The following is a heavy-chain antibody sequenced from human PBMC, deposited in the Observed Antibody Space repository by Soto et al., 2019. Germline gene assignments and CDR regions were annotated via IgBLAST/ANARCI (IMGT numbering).Heavy chain of an antibody. CDR3: ARAPHYYDSSG. J-gene: IGHJ4*02. Sequence: WGSLRLSCAASGFTFSSYSMNWVRQAPGKGLEWVSSISSSSSYIYYADSVKGRFTISRDNAKNSLYLQLNSLRAEDTAVYYCARAPHYYDSSGWGQGTLVTVSS. CDR2: ISSSSSYI. D-gene: IGHD3-22*01. V-gene: IGHV3-21*01. CDR1: GFTFSSYS.